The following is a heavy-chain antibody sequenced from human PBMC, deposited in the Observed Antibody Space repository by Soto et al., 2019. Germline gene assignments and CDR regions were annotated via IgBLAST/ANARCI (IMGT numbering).Heavy chain of an antibody. V-gene: IGHV4-31*03. Sequence: SETLSLTCTVSGGSISSGGYYWSWIRQHPGKGLEWIGEIYHSGSSNYNPSLKSRVTISVDTSKNQFSLKLSSVTAADTAVYYCARVRREYDNSGPVDYWGQGTLVTVSS. J-gene: IGHJ4*02. D-gene: IGHD3-22*01. CDR1: GGSISSGGYY. CDR2: IYHSGSS. CDR3: ARVRREYDNSGPVDY.